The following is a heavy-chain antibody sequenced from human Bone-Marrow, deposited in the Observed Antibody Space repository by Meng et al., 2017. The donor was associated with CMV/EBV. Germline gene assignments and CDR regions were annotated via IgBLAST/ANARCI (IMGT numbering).Heavy chain of an antibody. CDR1: GFTFSSYE. D-gene: IGHD4-11*01. CDR2: ISSSGTTI. CDR3: ARGSYSGNYSSLFPPSYYFDY. V-gene: IGHV3-48*03. J-gene: IGHJ4*02. Sequence: LSLTCVASGFTFSSYEMNWVRQAPGKGLEWVSYISSSGTTIYYADSVKGRFTISRDNAKNSLYLQMNSLKAEDTAVYYCARGSYSGNYSSLFPPSYYFDYWGQGTLVTVSS.